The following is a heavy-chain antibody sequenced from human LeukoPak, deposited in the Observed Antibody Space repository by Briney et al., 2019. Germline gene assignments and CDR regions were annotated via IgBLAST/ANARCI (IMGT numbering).Heavy chain of an antibody. CDR1: GFTFSSYW. J-gene: IGHJ6*03. Sequence: GGSLRLSCAASGFTFSSYWMSWVRQAPGKGLEWVANIKQDGSEKYYVDSVKGRFTISRDNAKNSLYLQMNSLRAEDTAVYYCARDSSSWYVPLRYYYYYMDVWGKGTTVTISS. V-gene: IGHV3-7*01. CDR3: ARDSSSWYVPLRYYYYYMDV. D-gene: IGHD6-13*01. CDR2: IKQDGSEK.